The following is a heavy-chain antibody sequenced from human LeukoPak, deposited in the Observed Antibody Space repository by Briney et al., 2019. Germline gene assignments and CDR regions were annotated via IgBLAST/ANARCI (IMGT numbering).Heavy chain of an antibody. Sequence: GGSPRLSCVASGFTFSTYGMSWVRQAPGKGLEWVAVISHHGANKFYGDSVKGRFTISRDNSNNMVYLQMNGLRAEDTAVYYCAKEAWGGYFDYWGQGTLVTVSS. J-gene: IGHJ4*02. D-gene: IGHD3-16*01. CDR2: ISHHGANK. V-gene: IGHV3-30*18. CDR3: AKEAWGGYFDY. CDR1: GFTFSTYG.